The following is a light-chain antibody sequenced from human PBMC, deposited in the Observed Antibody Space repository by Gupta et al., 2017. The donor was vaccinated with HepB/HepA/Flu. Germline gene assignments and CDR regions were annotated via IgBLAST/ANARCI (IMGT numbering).Light chain of an antibody. Sequence: IVLPQSPATLSLSPGERATLSCRASQSVSSYLAWYQQKPGQAPRRLIYDASNRATGIPARFSGSGSGTDFTLTISSLEPEDFAVYYCQQRRNWITFGQGTRLEIK. CDR2: DAS. J-gene: IGKJ5*01. CDR3: QQRRNWIT. V-gene: IGKV3-11*01. CDR1: QSVSSY.